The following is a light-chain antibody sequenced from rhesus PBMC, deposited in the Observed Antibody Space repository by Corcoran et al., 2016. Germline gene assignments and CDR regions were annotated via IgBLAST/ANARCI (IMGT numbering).Light chain of an antibody. CDR1: QSLLDSEDGNTY. CDR2: EVS. CDR3: MQGVEFPWT. Sequence: DIVMTQTPLSLPATPGEPASISCRSSQSLLDSEDGNTYLDWYLQKPGPSPQLLIYEVSNRASGVPDGSSGSGSDTDFTLKISRVEAEDVGVYYCMQGVEFPWTFGQGTKVEIK. J-gene: IGKJ1*01. V-gene: IGKV2-104*02.